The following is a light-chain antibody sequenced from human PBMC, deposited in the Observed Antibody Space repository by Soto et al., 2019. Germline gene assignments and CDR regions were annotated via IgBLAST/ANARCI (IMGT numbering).Light chain of an antibody. V-gene: IGKV3-20*01. CDR3: QHYDSSSGHT. Sequence: EVVLTQSPATLSLSPGERATLSCRASQTIRSNFLTWYQQKPGQAPRLLIYTASTRAAGIPDRFSGSGSGTDFTLIISRLEPEDFAVYYCQHYDSSSGHTFVHGTKLQIK. CDR2: TAS. CDR1: QTIRSNF. J-gene: IGKJ2*01.